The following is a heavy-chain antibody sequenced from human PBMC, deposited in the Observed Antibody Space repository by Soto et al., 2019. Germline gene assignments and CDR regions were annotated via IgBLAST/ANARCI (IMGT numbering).Heavy chain of an antibody. CDR2: ISYDGSNK. J-gene: IGHJ4*02. Sequence: GGSLRLSCPASGFTFSSYAMHWVRQAPGKGLEWVAVISYDGSNKYYADSVKGRFTISRDNSKNTLYLQMNSLRAEDTAVYYCARDPLDTAMGSFDYWGQGTLVTVSS. CDR1: GFTFSSYA. V-gene: IGHV3-30*14. CDR3: ARDPLDTAMGSFDY. D-gene: IGHD5-18*01.